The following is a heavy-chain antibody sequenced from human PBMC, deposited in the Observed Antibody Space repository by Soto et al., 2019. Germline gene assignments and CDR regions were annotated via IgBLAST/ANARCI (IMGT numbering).Heavy chain of an antibody. CDR3: ARHLLGFFPNAMDV. Sequence: SETLSLTCTVSGGSISSYYWSWIRQPPGKGLEWIGYIYYSGSTNYNPSLKSRVTISVDTSKNQFSLKLSSVTAADTAVYYCARHLLGFFPNAMDVWGQGTSVTVS. CDR1: GGSISSYY. J-gene: IGHJ6*02. D-gene: IGHD3-3*01. CDR2: IYYSGST. V-gene: IGHV4-59*08.